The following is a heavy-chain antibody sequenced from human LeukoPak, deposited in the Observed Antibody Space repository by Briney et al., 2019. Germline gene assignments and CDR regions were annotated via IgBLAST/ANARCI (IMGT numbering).Heavy chain of an antibody. V-gene: IGHV1-2*02. Sequence: ASAKVSCKASGYTFTGYYMHWVRQAPGQGLEWMGWINPNSGGTNYAQKFQGRVTMTRDTSISTAYMELSRLRSDDTAVYYCASVPDRVVVAAIYYYGMDVWGQGTTVTVSS. CDR1: GYTFTGYY. D-gene: IGHD2-15*01. J-gene: IGHJ6*02. CDR2: INPNSGGT. CDR3: ASVPDRVVVAAIYYYGMDV.